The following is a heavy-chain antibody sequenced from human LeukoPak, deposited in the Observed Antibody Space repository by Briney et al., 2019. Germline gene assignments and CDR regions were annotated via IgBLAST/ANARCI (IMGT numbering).Heavy chain of an antibody. CDR3: AKDLGLRLGESYIPSYYFDY. CDR1: GGTFSSYA. D-gene: IGHD3-16*01. J-gene: IGHJ4*02. Sequence: SVRVSCETSGGTFSSYAISWVRQAPGQGLEWMGGIIPIFGTANYAQKFQGRVTITADESTSTAYMELSSLRSEDTAVYYCAKDLGLRLGESYIPSYYFDYWGQGTLVTVSS. V-gene: IGHV1-69*13. CDR2: IIPIFGTA.